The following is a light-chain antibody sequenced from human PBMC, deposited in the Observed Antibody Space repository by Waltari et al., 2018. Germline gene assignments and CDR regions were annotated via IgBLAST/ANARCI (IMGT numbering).Light chain of an antibody. CDR3: QHHFRLPAT. CDR1: QSISRY. CDR2: GAS. V-gene: IGKV3-20*01. Sequence: IMLTQSPGTLSLSPGERATLSCRARQSISRYLAWYQQNPGQAPRLLIYGASTRATGIPDRFSGSVSGTDFSLTISGLEPEDSAVYYCQHHFRLPATFGQGTKVEIK. J-gene: IGKJ1*01.